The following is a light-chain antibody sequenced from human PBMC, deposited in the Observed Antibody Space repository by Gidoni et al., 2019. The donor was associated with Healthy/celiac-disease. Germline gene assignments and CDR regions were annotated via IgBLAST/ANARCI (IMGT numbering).Light chain of an antibody. CDR2: GAS. CDR1: QSVSSN. V-gene: IGKV3-15*01. J-gene: IGKJ1*01. CDR3: QQYNNWPPWT. Sequence: EIVMTQSPAPLSLSPGERATLSCRARQSVSSNLAWYQKKPGQAPRILIYGASTRATGIPARFSGSGSGTEFTLTISSLQSEDFAVYYCQQYNNWPPWTFGQGTKVEIK.